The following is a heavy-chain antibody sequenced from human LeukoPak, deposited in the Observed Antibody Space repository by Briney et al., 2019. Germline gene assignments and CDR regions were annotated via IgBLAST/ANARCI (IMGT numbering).Heavy chain of an antibody. D-gene: IGHD4-11*01. J-gene: IGHJ4*02. CDR3: ARPQSTITGDFAY. V-gene: IGHV4-39*01. Sequence: PSETLSLTCTVSDGSISSSSYYWGWIRQPPGKWLEWIGSIYYSGSTYYNPSLKSRVTISVDTSKNQISLKLSSVTAADTAVYYCARPQSTITGDFAYWGQGSLVTVSS. CDR1: DGSISSSSYY. CDR2: IYYSGST.